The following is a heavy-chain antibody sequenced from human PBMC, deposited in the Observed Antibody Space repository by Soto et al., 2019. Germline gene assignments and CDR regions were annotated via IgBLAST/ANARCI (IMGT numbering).Heavy chain of an antibody. CDR2: ISYDGSNK. D-gene: IGHD2-2*02. CDR3: AREPYTLWPALYW. J-gene: IGHJ2*01. Sequence: RGSLRVSWAASGFTFSRYAMHGVRQAPGKGLEWVALISYDGSNKYYADSVKGRFTISRDNSKNTLYLQMDSLRVEDTAVYYCAREPYTLWPALYW. CDR1: GFTFSRYA. V-gene: IGHV3-30-3*01.